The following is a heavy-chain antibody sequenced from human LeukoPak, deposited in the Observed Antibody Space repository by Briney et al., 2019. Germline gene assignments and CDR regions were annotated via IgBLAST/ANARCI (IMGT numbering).Heavy chain of an antibody. Sequence: PSETLSLTCTVSGYSISSGYYWGWIRQPPGKGLGWIGSIYHSGSTYYNPSLKSRVTISVDTSKNQFSLKLSSVTAADTAVYYCAREGEDCSGGSCYHYYFDYWGQGTLVTVSS. CDR2: IYHSGST. CDR3: AREGEDCSGGSCYHYYFDY. CDR1: GYSISSGYY. D-gene: IGHD2-15*01. J-gene: IGHJ4*02. V-gene: IGHV4-38-2*02.